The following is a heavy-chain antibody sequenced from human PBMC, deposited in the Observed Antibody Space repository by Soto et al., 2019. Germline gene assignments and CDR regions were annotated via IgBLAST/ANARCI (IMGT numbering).Heavy chain of an antibody. D-gene: IGHD1-26*01. V-gene: IGHV4-31*03. CDR3: ASERRRGWEGYFDL. J-gene: IGHJ2*01. CDR2: IQYSGST. Sequence: QAQLQESGPGLVKPSQTLSLTCTVSGASISSGGYYWSWIRQHPGKGLEWIGYIQYSGSTYYNPSLNSRVSISVDTSKNQFSLKLSSETAADTAMYYCASERRRGWEGYFDLWGRGTLVTVSS. CDR1: GASISSGGYY.